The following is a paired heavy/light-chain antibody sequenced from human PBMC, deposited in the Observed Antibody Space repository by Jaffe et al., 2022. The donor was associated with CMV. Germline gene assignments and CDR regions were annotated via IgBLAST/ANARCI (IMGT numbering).Light chain of an antibody. J-gene: IGLJ3*02. CDR1: SGSFANVS. Sequence: FMLTQPHSVSGSPGKTVTVSCTRNSGSFANVSVHWYQQRPGSVPKPVMSFDDQRPSGAPDRFSGSIDSSSTSAFLIISGLKPEDEADYFCQSYNATNWVFGGGTRLTVL. V-gene: IGLV6-57*04. CDR3: QSYNATNWV. CDR2: FDD.
Heavy chain of an antibody. V-gene: IGHV3-21*04. Sequence: EVQLVESGGGLVKPGGSLRLSCAASGFTFETYTMNWVRQSPGKGLEWVSGISSRSSYIFYADSVKGRFTISRDNAENSVFLQMNSLRAEDTAIYYCVREEDFSGYGDYWGPGIVVTVSS. CDR2: ISSRSSYI. D-gene: IGHD5-12*01. CDR1: GFTFETYT. CDR3: VREEDFSGYGDY. J-gene: IGHJ4*02.